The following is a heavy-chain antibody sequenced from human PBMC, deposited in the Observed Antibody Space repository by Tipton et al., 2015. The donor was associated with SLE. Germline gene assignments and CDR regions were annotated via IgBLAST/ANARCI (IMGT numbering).Heavy chain of an antibody. D-gene: IGHD5-24*01. J-gene: IGHJ4*02. V-gene: IGHV4-59*12. Sequence: LRLSCTVSGGSISSYYWSWIRQPPGKGLEWIGYIYYSGSTNYNPSLKSRVTISVDTSKNQFSLKLSSVTAADTAVYYCARDRGDGYTPGYFDYWGQGTLVTVSS. CDR3: ARDRGDGYTPGYFDY. CDR1: GGSISSYY. CDR2: IYYSGST.